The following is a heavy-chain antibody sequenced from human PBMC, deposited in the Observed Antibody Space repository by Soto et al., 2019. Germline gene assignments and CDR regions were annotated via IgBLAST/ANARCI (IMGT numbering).Heavy chain of an antibody. CDR3: AKDKGTDYYDSSGYYYAQAGYYGMDV. CDR2: ISGSCCST. D-gene: IGHD3-22*01. Sequence: GGSLRLSCAASGFTFSSYAMSWVRQAPGKGLEWVSAISGSCCSTFYAASVKGRFIISRDNSKNTLYLQMNSLRAEDTAVYYCAKDKGTDYYDSSGYYYAQAGYYGMDVWGQGTTVTVSS. CDR1: GFTFSSYA. J-gene: IGHJ6*02. V-gene: IGHV3-23*01.